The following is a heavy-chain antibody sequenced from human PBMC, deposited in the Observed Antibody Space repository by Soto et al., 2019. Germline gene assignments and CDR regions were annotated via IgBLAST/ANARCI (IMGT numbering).Heavy chain of an antibody. Sequence: SETLSLTCTVSGGSISSYYWSWIRQPPGKGLEWIGYIYYSGSTNYNPSLKSRVTISVDTSKNQFSLKLSSVTAADTAVYYCARVGAGTGDRVGYWYSDLWGRGTLVTVSS. CDR1: GGSISSYY. D-gene: IGHD7-27*01. CDR2: IYYSGST. J-gene: IGHJ2*01. V-gene: IGHV4-59*01. CDR3: ARVGAGTGDRVGYWYSDL.